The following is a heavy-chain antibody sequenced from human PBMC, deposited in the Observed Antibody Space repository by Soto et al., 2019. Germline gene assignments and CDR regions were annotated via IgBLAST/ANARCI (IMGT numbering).Heavy chain of an antibody. Sequence: ASVKVSCKASGYTFTSYYMHWVRQAPGQGLEWMGIVNPSGGSTSYAQKFQGRVTMTRDTSTSTVYMELSSLRSEDTAVYYCARVTTINYYFDYWGQGTLVTVSS. J-gene: IGHJ4*02. CDR2: VNPSGGST. D-gene: IGHD4-17*01. V-gene: IGHV1-46*01. CDR1: GYTFTSYY. CDR3: ARVTTINYYFDY.